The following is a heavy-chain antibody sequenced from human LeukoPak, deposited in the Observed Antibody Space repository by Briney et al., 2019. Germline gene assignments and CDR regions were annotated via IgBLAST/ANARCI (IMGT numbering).Heavy chain of an antibody. V-gene: IGHV3-11*01. J-gene: IGHJ4*02. Sequence: GGSLRLSCAASGFTFSNAWMSWIRQAPGKGLEWVSYISSSGSTIYYADSVKGRFTISRDNAKNSLYLQMNSLRAEDTAVYYCARDRELGMGGLDYWGQGTLVTVSS. CDR1: GFTFSNAW. CDR2: ISSSGSTI. CDR3: ARDRELGMGGLDY. D-gene: IGHD7-27*01.